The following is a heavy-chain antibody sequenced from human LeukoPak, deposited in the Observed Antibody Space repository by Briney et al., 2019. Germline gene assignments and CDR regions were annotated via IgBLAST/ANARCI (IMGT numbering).Heavy chain of an antibody. J-gene: IGHJ4*02. CDR2: ISSSSSYI. V-gene: IGHV3-21*01. D-gene: IGHD6-13*01. Sequence: PGGSLRLSCAAPGFTFSSYSMNWVRQAPGKGLEWVSSISSSSSYIYYADSVKGRLTISRDNAKNSLYLQMNSLRAEDTAVYYCARIAAADDYWGQGTLVTVSS. CDR3: ARIAAADDY. CDR1: GFTFSSYS.